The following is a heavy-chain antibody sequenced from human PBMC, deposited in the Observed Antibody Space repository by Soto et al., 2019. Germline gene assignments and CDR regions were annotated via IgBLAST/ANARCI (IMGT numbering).Heavy chain of an antibody. V-gene: IGHV5-10-1*01. Sequence: GESLKISCKGSGYSFAGYGITWVRQKPGKGLEWMGRIDPSGSQTYYSPSFRGHVTISVTKSITTVFLQWSSLRASDTAMYYCARQIYDSDTGPNFQYYFDSWGQGTPVTVSS. CDR1: GYSFAGYG. D-gene: IGHD3-22*01. CDR2: IDPSGSQT. CDR3: ARQIYDSDTGPNFQYYFDS. J-gene: IGHJ4*02.